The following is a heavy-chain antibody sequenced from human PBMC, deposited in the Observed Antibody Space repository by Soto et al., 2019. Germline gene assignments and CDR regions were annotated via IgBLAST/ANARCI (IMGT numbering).Heavy chain of an antibody. V-gene: IGHV3-66*01. CDR3: TRDDVHFNGDRYYGVPMDV. CDR2: IQSGGTP. J-gene: IGHJ6*04. D-gene: IGHD2-8*01. Sequence: EVQLVESGGDLVQPGGSLRLSCAASGFSVSSKYMSWVGQPPGKGLEWVSLIQSGGTPYYAGSVKGRFTISRDYSENTLFLQMNSLRVEDTAVYYCTRDDVHFNGDRYYGVPMDVWGKGTTVTVSA. CDR1: GFSVSSKY.